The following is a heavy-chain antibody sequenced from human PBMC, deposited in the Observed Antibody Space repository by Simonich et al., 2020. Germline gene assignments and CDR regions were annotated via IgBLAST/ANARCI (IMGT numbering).Heavy chain of an antibody. J-gene: IGHJ3*02. CDR3: ARDYSNYDAFDI. CDR1: GFTCSSYW. V-gene: IGHV3-74*01. D-gene: IGHD4-4*01. Sequence: EVQLVESGGGLVQPGGSVRLSCAAYGFTCSSYWMHWVRPAPGKGLVCVSSINSAESNKSYADSVKGRFTISRDNAKNTLYLQMNSLRAEDTAVYYCARDYSNYDAFDIWGQGTMVTVSS. CDR2: INSAESNK.